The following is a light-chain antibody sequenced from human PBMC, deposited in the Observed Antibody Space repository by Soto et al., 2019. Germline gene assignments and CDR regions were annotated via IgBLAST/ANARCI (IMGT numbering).Light chain of an antibody. V-gene: IGLV2-14*01. CDR1: STDVGGYGY. CDR2: EVS. J-gene: IGLJ1*01. Sequence: QSVLTQPASVSGSPGQSITISCTGTSTDVGGYGYVSWYQQHPGKVPKLMIYEVSNRPSGVSNRFSGSKSGNTASLTISGHQAEDEADYYCSSYTSGSTYVFGTGTKLTVL. CDR3: SSYTSGSTYV.